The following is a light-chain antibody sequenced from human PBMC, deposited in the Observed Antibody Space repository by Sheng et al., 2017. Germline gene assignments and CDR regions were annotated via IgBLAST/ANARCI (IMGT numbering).Light chain of an antibody. CDR1: NLGRKY. CDR3: QAWDSTTALYV. J-gene: IGLJ1*01. V-gene: IGLV3-1*01. Sequence: SYELTQSPSVSVSPGQTAKITCSGDNLGRKYVSWYQVKPGLSPLLIISQDSRRPSGIPERFSGSNSGDTATLTITDTQPVDEADYYCQAWDSTTALYVFAPASKVTVL. CDR2: QDS.